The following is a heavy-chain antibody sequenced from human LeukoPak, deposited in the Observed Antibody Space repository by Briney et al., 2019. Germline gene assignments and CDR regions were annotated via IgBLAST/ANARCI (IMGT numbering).Heavy chain of an antibody. CDR1: GFTFANYA. J-gene: IGHJ4*02. CDR2: MSGRGTTT. V-gene: IGHV3-23*01. D-gene: IGHD6-19*01. CDR3: AKLYSSGWYFDY. Sequence: GGSLRLSCAASGFTFANYAMNWVRQAPGKGLEWVSTMSGRGTTTYYADSVKGRFTISRDSSKNTLYLQMNSLRAEDTAVYYCAKLYSSGWYFDYWGQGTLVTVSS.